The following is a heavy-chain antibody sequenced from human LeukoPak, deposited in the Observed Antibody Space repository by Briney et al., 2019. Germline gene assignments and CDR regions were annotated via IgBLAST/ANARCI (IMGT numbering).Heavy chain of an antibody. V-gene: IGHV4-34*01. Sequence: PSETLSLTCAVHGGSFSGYYWSWIRQPPGKGLEWIGEINHSGSTNYNPSLKSRVTISVDTSKNQFSLKLSSVTAADTAVYYCARGRGYSGYETFDYWGQGTLVTVSS. D-gene: IGHD5-12*01. CDR3: ARGRGYSGYETFDY. J-gene: IGHJ4*02. CDR2: INHSGST. CDR1: GGSFSGYY.